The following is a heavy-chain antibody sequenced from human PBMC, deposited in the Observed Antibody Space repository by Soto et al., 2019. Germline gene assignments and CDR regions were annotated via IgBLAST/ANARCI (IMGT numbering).Heavy chain of an antibody. CDR3: VPSNWIDP. CDR2: IYYSGST. Sequence: SETLSLTCTVSGGSISSSIYYWGWIRQPPGKGLEWIGSIYYSGSTYYNPSLKSRVTISVDTSKNQFSLKLSSVTAADTAVYYCVPSNWIDPWGQATLVTVSS. J-gene: IGHJ5*02. V-gene: IGHV4-39*01. CDR1: GGSISSSIYY.